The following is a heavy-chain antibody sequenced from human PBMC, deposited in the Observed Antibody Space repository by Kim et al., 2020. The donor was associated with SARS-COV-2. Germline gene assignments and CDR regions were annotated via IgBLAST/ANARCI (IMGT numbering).Heavy chain of an antibody. V-gene: IGHV3-73*01. CDR1: GFSFSASA. CDR2: IKNEVNSYAT. J-gene: IGHJ2*01. D-gene: IGHD4-17*01. Sequence: GGSLRLSCAAPGFSFSASAIHWVRQASGKGLEWVARIKNEVNSYATAYVASVKGRFTISRDDSQNTAYLEMNSLQTDDTAVYYCTRYTSTADWVFDLWGRGTLVTVSS. CDR3: TRYTSTADWVFDL.